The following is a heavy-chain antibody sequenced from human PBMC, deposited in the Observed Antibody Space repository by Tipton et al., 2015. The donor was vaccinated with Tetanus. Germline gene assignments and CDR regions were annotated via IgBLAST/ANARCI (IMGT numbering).Heavy chain of an antibody. V-gene: IGHV1-8*01. D-gene: IGHD2-2*01. J-gene: IGHJ6*02. CDR2: LNPKSGSA. Sequence: QLVQSGAEVKKPGASVKVSCKASGYTFTSYGLNWVRKAAGRGFEWMRWLNPKSGSAVYAPRFQGRVTMTTNTSITTAFMEVSRLTYEDTAVYYCASGSSIRHGLDVWGHGTSVTVSS. CDR1: GYTFTSYG. CDR3: ASGSSIRHGLDV.